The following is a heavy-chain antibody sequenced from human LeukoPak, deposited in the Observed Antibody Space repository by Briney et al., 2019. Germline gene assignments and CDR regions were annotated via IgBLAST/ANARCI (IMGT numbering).Heavy chain of an antibody. D-gene: IGHD3-10*01. CDR1: SGSISTSNYY. Sequence: SETLSFTCTGSSGSISTSNYYWRWVRQPPGKALEWIGNIFYSGSTYYSPSLKSRVTISLDTSRYQLSLNLKSVAAADTDVYYCAKSIGYGLIDIWGQGTMVTVSS. CDR2: IFYSGST. J-gene: IGHJ3*02. CDR3: AKSIGYGLIDI. V-gene: IGHV4-39*07.